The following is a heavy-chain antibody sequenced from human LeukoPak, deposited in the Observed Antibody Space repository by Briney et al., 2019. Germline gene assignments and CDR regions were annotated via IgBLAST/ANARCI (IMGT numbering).Heavy chain of an antibody. CDR3: ARHYDFWSGYYPQGCMDV. V-gene: IGHV3-21*01. Sequence: PGGSLRLSCAASGFTFSSHAMSWVRQAPGKGLEWVSSISSSSSYIYYADSVKGRFTISRDNAKNSLYLQMNSLRAEDTAVYYCARHYDFWSGYYPQGCMDVWGQGTTVTVSS. D-gene: IGHD3-3*01. CDR2: ISSSSSYI. J-gene: IGHJ6*02. CDR1: GFTFSSHA.